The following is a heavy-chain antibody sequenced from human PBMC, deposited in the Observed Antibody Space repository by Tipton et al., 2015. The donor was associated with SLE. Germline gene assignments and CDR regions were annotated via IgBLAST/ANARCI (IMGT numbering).Heavy chain of an antibody. Sequence: TLSLTCAVYGGSISTNDWWTWVRQPPGKGLEWIGQIYQGGNTNYNPSLKSRVTISVDTSKNHFSLNLTSVTAADTALYYCARLSASIGYWGQGALVTVSS. CDR3: ARLSASIGY. CDR2: IYQGGNT. D-gene: IGHD2/OR15-2a*01. CDR1: GGSISTNDW. J-gene: IGHJ4*02. V-gene: IGHV4-4*02.